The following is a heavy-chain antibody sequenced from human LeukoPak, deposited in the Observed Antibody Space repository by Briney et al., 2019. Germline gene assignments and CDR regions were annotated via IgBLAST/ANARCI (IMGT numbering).Heavy chain of an antibody. J-gene: IGHJ4*02. V-gene: IGHV4-59*01. Sequence: KPSETLSLTCTVSGGSINNFYWYWVRQPPGKGLEWIGYIYCTGGTNYNPSLKSRVTISVDTSNNLVSLRLTYVTAADTAVYYCARVGDSGSSFDYWGQGIQVTVSS. CDR3: ARVGDSGSSFDY. CDR1: GGSINNFY. CDR2: IYCTGGT. D-gene: IGHD3-10*01.